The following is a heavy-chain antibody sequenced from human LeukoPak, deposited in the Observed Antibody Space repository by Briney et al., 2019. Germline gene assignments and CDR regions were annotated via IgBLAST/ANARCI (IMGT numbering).Heavy chain of an antibody. CDR1: GYTFTQFA. CDR2: MSPNSGDT. CDR3: ASNPPNTGDFYY. J-gene: IGHJ4*02. Sequence: ASVKVSCKTSGYTFTQFAINWMRQAPGQGLEWMGWMSPNSGDTGYAQKFQGRVSMTRDIFKSTAYMELSSLRSEDTAIYYCASNPPNTGDFYYWGLGTLVTVSS. D-gene: IGHD1-1*01. V-gene: IGHV1-8*01.